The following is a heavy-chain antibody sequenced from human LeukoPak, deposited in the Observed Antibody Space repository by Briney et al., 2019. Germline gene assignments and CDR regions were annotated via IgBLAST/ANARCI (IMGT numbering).Heavy chain of an antibody. D-gene: IGHD6-25*01. J-gene: IGHJ6*03. V-gene: IGHV1-18*01. Sequence: GASVKVSCKASGYTFTSYGISWVRQAPGQGLEWMGWISAYNGNTNYAQKLQGRVTMTTDTSTSTAYMELRSLRSDDTAVYYCARVLRSAYYYYMDVWGKGTTVTVSS. CDR3: ARVLRSAYYYYMDV. CDR1: GYTFTSYG. CDR2: ISAYNGNT.